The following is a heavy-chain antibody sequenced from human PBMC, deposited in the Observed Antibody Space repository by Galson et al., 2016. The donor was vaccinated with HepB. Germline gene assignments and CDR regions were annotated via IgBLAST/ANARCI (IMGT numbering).Heavy chain of an antibody. CDR1: GFTFNNFA. Sequence: SLRLSCAASGFTFNNFAMSWVRQAPGKGLEWILSISATGDTTKIADSVKGRFTISRDNSKNTVFLQMNSLRAEDTAVYYCAKDPRSKLLWFGVFEYWGQGALVTVSS. CDR3: AKDPRSKLLWFGVFEY. J-gene: IGHJ4*02. V-gene: IGHV3-23*01. CDR2: ISATGDTT. D-gene: IGHD3-10*01.